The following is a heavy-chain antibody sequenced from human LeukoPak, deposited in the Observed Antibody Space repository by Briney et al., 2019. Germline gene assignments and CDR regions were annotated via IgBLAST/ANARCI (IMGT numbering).Heavy chain of an antibody. J-gene: IGHJ6*02. CDR3: ARDQGRRITIFGVVTPYGMDV. D-gene: IGHD3-3*01. Sequence: GASVKVSCKASGYSFSSYGISWVRQAPGQGLEWMGGIIPIFGTANYAQKFQGRVTITADESTSTAYMELSSLRSEDTAVYYCARDQGRRITIFGVVTPYGMDVWGQGTTVTVSS. V-gene: IGHV1-69*13. CDR1: GYSFSSYG. CDR2: IIPIFGTA.